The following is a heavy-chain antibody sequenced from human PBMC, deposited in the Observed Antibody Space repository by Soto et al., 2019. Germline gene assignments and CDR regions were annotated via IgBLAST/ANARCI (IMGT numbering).Heavy chain of an antibody. CDR2: VNSDSSHT. CDR3: VSDANCITTSCYGNWFDP. J-gene: IGHJ5*02. V-gene: IGHV3-74*01. Sequence: WGSLRLSCAASGVTFSTYWIHWMRQVPGQGLEWVSRVNSDSSHTYYADSVQGRFTTFTDNAKNNQHSEMHNPRAEEETVFYFVSDANCITTSCYGNWFDPWGQGTLVTVSS. D-gene: IGHD2-2*01. CDR1: GVTFSTYW.